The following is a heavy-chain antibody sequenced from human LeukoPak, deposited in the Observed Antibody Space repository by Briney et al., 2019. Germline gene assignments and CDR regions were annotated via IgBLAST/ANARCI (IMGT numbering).Heavy chain of an antibody. CDR3: AGRGNWNWFDP. CDR2: INHSGST. CDR1: GGSFSGYY. J-gene: IGHJ5*02. D-gene: IGHD1-1*01. V-gene: IGHV4-34*01. Sequence: SETLSLTCAGYGGSFSGYYWSWIRQPPGKGLEWIGEINHSGSTNYNPSLKSRVTISVDTSKNQFPLKLSSVTAADTAVYYCAGRGNWNWFDPWGQGTLVTVSS.